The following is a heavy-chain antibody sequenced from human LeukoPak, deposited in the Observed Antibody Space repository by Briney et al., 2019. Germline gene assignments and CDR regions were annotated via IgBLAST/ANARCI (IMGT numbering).Heavy chain of an antibody. CDR1: GGTFSSYA. CDR3: ARDLEIAGPEGIGDWFDP. J-gene: IGHJ5*02. V-gene: IGHV1-69*04. D-gene: IGHD3-3*01. Sequence: SVKVSCKASGGTFSSYAISWVRQAPGQGLEWMGRIIPIFGIANYAQKFQGRVTITADKSTSTAYMELSSLRSEDTAVYYCARDLEIAGPEGIGDWFDPWGQGTLVTVSS. CDR2: IIPIFGIA.